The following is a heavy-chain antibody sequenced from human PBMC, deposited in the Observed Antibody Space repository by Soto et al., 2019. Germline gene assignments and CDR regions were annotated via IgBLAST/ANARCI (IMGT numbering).Heavy chain of an antibody. V-gene: IGHV1-18*04. Sequence: QVQLVQSGPDLKRPGASMKVSCKASGYTFTSYGISWVRQAPGQGLEWMAWISPLKGRTQYSQKAQGRVTLSTDTSSTPSYMEMAALRVADTAFYYRAVDYGAPPEYFKPWGQGPLVP. CDR3: AVDYGAPPEYFKP. CDR2: ISPLKGRT. CDR1: GYTFTSYG. D-gene: IGHD4-17*01. J-gene: IGHJ1*01.